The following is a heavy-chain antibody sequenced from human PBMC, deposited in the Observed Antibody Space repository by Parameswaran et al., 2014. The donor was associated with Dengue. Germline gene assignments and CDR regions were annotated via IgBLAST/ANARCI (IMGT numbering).Heavy chain of an antibody. D-gene: IGHD3-3*01. V-gene: IGHV2-26*01. CDR3: ARIGYDFWSGYYSGYYYYGMDV. CDR2: IFSNDEK. J-gene: IGHJ6*02. Sequence: WIRQPPGKALEWLAHIFSNDEKSYSTSLKSRLTISKDTSKSQVVLTMTNMDPVDTATYYCARIGYDFWSGYYSGYYYYGMDVWGQGTTVTVSS.